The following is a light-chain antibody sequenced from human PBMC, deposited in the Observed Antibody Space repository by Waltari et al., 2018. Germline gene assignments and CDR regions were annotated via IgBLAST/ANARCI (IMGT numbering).Light chain of an antibody. Sequence: SYDLTQSPSVSVSPGQTASITCSGHDLEKKYVCWYQQKPGQSPVLLIYQDVRRPSEIPERFSGSNSGNTATLTISGTQPMDEADYYCQVGDSGAAGVFGTGTKVTVL. V-gene: IGLV3-1*01. CDR2: QDV. CDR3: QVGDSGAAGV. J-gene: IGLJ1*01. CDR1: DLEKKY.